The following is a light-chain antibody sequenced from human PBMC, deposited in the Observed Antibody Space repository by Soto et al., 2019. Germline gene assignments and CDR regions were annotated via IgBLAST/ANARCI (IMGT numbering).Light chain of an antibody. CDR2: GAS. CDR1: QRVGGNY. V-gene: IGKV3-20*01. J-gene: IGKJ1*01. Sequence: EIVLTQSPGILSVSTGQRATLSCRASQRVGGNYLAWYHKVPGQAPRLLIHGASNRATGIPDRFNGSGSGTDFTLTISRLEPEDSAVYYWQQYDTLPRTFGQGTKVDSK. CDR3: QQYDTLPRT.